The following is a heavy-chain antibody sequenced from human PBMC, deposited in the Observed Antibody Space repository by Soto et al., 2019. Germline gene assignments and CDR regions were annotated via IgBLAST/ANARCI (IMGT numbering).Heavy chain of an antibody. CDR3: ARDPRAVHYYDSSGYHGFDP. CDR2: IYYSGST. V-gene: IGHV4-59*01. J-gene: IGHJ5*02. D-gene: IGHD3-22*01. Sequence: SETLSLTCTVSGGSISSYYWSWIRQPPGKGLEWIGYIYYSGSTNYNPSLKSRVTISVDTSKNQFSLKLSSVTAADTAVYYCARDPRAVHYYDSSGYHGFDPWGQGTLVTVSS. CDR1: GGSISSYY.